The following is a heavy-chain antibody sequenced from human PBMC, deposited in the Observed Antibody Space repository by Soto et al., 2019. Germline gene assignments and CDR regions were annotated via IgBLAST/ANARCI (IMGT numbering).Heavy chain of an antibody. V-gene: IGHV1-69*13. Sequence: SVKVSCKACGGTFSSYAISWVRQAPGQGLEWMGGIIPIFGTANYAQKFQGRVTITADESTSTAYMELSSLRSEDTAVYYCARDGGYSGYDKNDYYYYGMDVWGQGTTVTVSS. J-gene: IGHJ6*02. CDR2: IIPIFGTA. CDR1: GGTFSSYA. CDR3: ARDGGYSGYDKNDYYYYGMDV. D-gene: IGHD5-12*01.